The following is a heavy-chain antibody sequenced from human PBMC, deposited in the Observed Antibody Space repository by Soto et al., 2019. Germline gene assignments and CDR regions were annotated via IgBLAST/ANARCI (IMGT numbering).Heavy chain of an antibody. Sequence: SVKVSCKASGGTFSSYAISWVRQAPGQGLEWMGGIIPIFGTANYAQKFQGRVTITADESTSTAYMELSSLRSEDTAVYYYASIGCSSTSCYAGSYYYYYYGMDVWGQGTTVTVSS. J-gene: IGHJ6*02. CDR3: ASIGCSSTSCYAGSYYYYYYGMDV. V-gene: IGHV1-69*13. CDR2: IIPIFGTA. CDR1: GGTFSSYA. D-gene: IGHD2-2*01.